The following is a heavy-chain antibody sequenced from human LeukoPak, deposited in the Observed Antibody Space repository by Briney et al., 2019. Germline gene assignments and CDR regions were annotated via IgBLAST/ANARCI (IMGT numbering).Heavy chain of an antibody. CDR3: AKDSGAVRGYSYDSPGYFDY. CDR1: GYTFTGYY. D-gene: IGHD5-18*01. Sequence: ASVKVSCKASGYTFTGYYMHWVRQAPGQGLEWMGWINPNGGGTNYAQKFQGRVTMTRDTSISTAYMELSRLRSDDTAVYYCAKDSGAVRGYSYDSPGYFDYWGQGTLVTVSS. CDR2: INPNGGGT. J-gene: IGHJ4*02. V-gene: IGHV1-2*02.